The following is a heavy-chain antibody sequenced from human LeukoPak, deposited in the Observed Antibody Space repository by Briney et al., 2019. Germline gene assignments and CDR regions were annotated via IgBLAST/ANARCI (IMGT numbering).Heavy chain of an antibody. D-gene: IGHD3-22*01. V-gene: IGHV4-59*01. CDR2: VYYSGST. CDR3: ARAPYSSGFYFFDP. J-gene: IGHJ5*02. Sequence: SETLSLTCTVSGGSISSYYWSWIRQPPGKGLESTGYVYYSGSTTYNPSLKSRVTISVDTSKNQFSLKLSSVTAADTAVYYCARAPYSSGFYFFDPWGQGTLVTVSS. CDR1: GGSISSYY.